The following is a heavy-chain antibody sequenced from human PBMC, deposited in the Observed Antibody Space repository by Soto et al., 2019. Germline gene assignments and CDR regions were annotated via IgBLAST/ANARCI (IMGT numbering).Heavy chain of an antibody. J-gene: IGHJ6*02. Sequence: QVQLAESGGGVAQPGRSLRLFCAASGFTLSSYSLHWVRQSPGKGLEWVAAISSDGTEKHYADSVKGRFTISRDNSKNTLSLQLNSLRTEDTAVYYCARMFGFSYGPANRGMDVWGQGTTVTVSS. CDR3: ARMFGFSYGPANRGMDV. CDR1: GFTLSSYS. CDR2: ISSDGTEK. D-gene: IGHD5-18*01. V-gene: IGHV3-30*04.